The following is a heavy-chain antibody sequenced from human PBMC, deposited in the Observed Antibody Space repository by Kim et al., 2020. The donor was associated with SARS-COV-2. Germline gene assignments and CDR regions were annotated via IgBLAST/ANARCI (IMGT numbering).Heavy chain of an antibody. J-gene: IGHJ4*02. CDR2: IKSKTDGGKY. V-gene: IGHV3-15*01. Sequence: GGSLRLSCAASGFTFSNAWMTWVRQAPWKGLEWLGGIKSKTDGGKYDYAVPVKGRFTISREDSRTKLYLQMNSLNTEDTAVYYCTTDLKYYYDSSAFYYIDWGQGTLVTVSS. CDR3: TTDLKYYYDSSAFYYID. D-gene: IGHD3-22*01. CDR1: GFTFSNAW.